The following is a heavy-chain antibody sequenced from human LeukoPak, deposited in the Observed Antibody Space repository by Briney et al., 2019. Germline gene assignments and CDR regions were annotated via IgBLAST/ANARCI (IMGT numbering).Heavy chain of an antibody. Sequence: SETLSLTCTVSGGSFSSGGYYWSWIRQPPGKGLEWIGYIYHSGSTYYNPSLKSRVTISVDRSKNQFSLKLSSVTAADTAVYYCARSRIAAATRGAFDIWGQGTMVTVSS. D-gene: IGHD6-13*01. V-gene: IGHV4-30-2*01. CDR2: IYHSGST. J-gene: IGHJ3*02. CDR1: GGSFSSGGYY. CDR3: ARSRIAAATRGAFDI.